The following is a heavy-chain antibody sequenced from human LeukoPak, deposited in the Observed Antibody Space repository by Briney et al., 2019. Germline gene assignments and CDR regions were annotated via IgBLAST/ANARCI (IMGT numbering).Heavy chain of an antibody. J-gene: IGHJ4*02. Sequence: GGSLRLSCAASGFTFSSYSMNWVRQAPGKGLEWVSYISSSSSTIYYADSVKGRFTISRDNAENSLYLQMNSLRAEDTAVYYCASEKVCGGDCYGLGYWGQGTLVTVSS. CDR2: ISSSSSTI. CDR3: ASEKVCGGDCYGLGY. D-gene: IGHD2-21*02. V-gene: IGHV3-48*01. CDR1: GFTFSSYS.